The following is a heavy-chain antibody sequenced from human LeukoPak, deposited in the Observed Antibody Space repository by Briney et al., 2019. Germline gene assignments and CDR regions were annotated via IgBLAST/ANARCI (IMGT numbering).Heavy chain of an antibody. CDR3: ANLGKNY. Sequence: KASETLSLTCTVSGGSITSGRYYWSWIRQHPGRGLEWIGYIYSSGNTCYSPSLQGRVSISVDTSKNQFSLKLSSVTAADTAVYYCANLGKNYWGQGTLVTVSS. V-gene: IGHV4-31*03. CDR1: GGSITSGRYY. J-gene: IGHJ4*02. CDR2: IYSSGNT.